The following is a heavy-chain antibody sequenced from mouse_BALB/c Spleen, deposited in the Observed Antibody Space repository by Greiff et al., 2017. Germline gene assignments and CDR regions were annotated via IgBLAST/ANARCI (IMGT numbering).Heavy chain of an antibody. V-gene: IGHV14-3*02. CDR2: IDPANGNT. CDR1: GFNIKDTY. CDR3: ASPFYYGNSFFAY. D-gene: IGHD2-1*01. Sequence: EVMLVESGAELVKPGASVKLSCTASGFNIKDTYMHWVKQRPEQGLEWIGRIDPANGNTKYDPKFQGKATITADTSSNTAYLQLSSLTSEDTAVYYCASPFYYGNSFFAYWGQGTLVTVSA. J-gene: IGHJ3*01.